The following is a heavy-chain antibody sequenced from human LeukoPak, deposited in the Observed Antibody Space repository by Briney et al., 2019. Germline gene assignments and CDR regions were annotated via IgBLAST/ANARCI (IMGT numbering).Heavy chain of an antibody. Sequence: ASVKVSCKASGYTFIGYYIHWVRQAPGQGLEWMGIINPSGGSTSYAQKFQGRVTMTRDTSTSTVYMELSSLRSEDTAVYYCASVNGYGSGSYYLLVHWGQGTLVTVSS. J-gene: IGHJ4*02. V-gene: IGHV1-46*01. D-gene: IGHD3-10*01. CDR2: INPSGGST. CDR3: ASVNGYGSGSYYLLVH. CDR1: GYTFIGYY.